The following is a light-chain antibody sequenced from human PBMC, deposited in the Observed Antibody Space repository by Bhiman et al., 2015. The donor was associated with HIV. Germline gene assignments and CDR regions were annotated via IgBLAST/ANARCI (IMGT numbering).Light chain of an antibody. CDR3: QAWDSSTVI. CDR2: QDN. Sequence: SYELTQPPSVSVSPGQTASITCSGDKLGDKYACWYQQKPGQSPVLVIYQDNRRASGIPGRFSGSNSGNTATLTISGTQAMDEADYFCQAWDSSTVIFGGGTKLTVL. J-gene: IGLJ2*01. CDR1: KLGDKY. V-gene: IGLV3-1*01.